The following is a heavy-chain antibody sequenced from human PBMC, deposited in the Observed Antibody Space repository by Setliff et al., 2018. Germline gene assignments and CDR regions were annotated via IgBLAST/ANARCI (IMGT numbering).Heavy chain of an antibody. Sequence: SETLSLTCTVSGGSVSSHYWSWIRQPPGKGLEWIGSINYYGSIFDDGTTYSTYYNPSLKSRATISIDTSKSQFSLKLSSMTAADTALYYCARNPDFLQYSFDLWGRGTLVTVSS. J-gene: IGHJ2*01. CDR3: ARNPDFLQYSFDL. V-gene: IGHV4-59*02. D-gene: IGHD5-12*01. CDR2: INYYGSIFDDGTTYST. CDR1: GGSVSSHY.